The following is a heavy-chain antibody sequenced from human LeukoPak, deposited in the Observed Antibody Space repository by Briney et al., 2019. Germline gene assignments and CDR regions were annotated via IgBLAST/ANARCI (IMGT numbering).Heavy chain of an antibody. D-gene: IGHD3-10*01. CDR3: ARGSGSYFFVY. CDR1: GFTFSSYA. Sequence: KPGGSLRLSCAASGFTFSSYAMSWIRQPPGKGLEWIGEINHSGSTNYNPSLKSRVTISVDTSKNQFSLKLSSVTAADTAVYYCARGSGSYFFVYWGQGTLVTVSS. CDR2: INHSGST. J-gene: IGHJ4*02. V-gene: IGHV4-34*01.